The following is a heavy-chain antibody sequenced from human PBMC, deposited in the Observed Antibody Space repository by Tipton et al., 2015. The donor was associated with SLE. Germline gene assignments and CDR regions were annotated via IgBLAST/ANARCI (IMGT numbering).Heavy chain of an antibody. D-gene: IGHD2/OR15-2a*01. Sequence: LRLSCAVPGYPISRGYYWGWIRQSPGKGLEWIRTIYHSGSTYYNPSLSSRVTIAPDTSKNQFSLRLTSVTAADTAIYYCARVTYLAAADFWGQGTLVPVSS. V-gene: IGHV4-38-2*01. CDR2: IYHSGST. CDR3: ARVTYLAAADF. CDR1: GYPISRGYY. J-gene: IGHJ4*02.